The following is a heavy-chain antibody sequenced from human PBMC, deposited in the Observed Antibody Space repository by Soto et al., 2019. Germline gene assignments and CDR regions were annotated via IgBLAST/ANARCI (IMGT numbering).Heavy chain of an antibody. J-gene: IGHJ6*02. Sequence: PGESLKISCKGSGYSFTTYWIGWVRQMPGKGLEWMGIIYPDDSDTRYSPSFQGQVTISADKSISTAYLQWSSLKASDTAMYYCARHPSSGWGSGYCYGMDVWGQGTTVTVSS. CDR2: IYPDDSDT. V-gene: IGHV5-51*01. D-gene: IGHD2-21*01. CDR1: GYSFTTYW. CDR3: ARHPSSGWGSGYCYGMDV.